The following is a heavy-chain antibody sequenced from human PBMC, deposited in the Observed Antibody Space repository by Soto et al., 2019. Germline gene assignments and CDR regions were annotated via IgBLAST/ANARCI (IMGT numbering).Heavy chain of an antibody. CDR2: INYSGST. CDR3: ARRFGEYNAFDI. J-gene: IGHJ3*02. V-gene: IGHV4-39*07. CDR1: GGSVSSSSYY. Sequence: PSETLSLTCTVSGGSVSSSSYYWGWVRQPPGKGLEWIGSINYSGSTYYNPSLKSRVTISVDTSKNQFSLKLSSVTAADTAVYYCARRFGEYNAFDIWGQGTMVTVSS. D-gene: IGHD3-10*01.